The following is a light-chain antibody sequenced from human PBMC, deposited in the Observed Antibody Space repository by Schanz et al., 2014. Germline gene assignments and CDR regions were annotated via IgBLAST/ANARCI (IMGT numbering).Light chain of an antibody. Sequence: EIVLTQSPATLSLSPGERATLSCRASQSVSSYLAWYQQKPGQTPRLLIYDASNRATGIPARFSGIGSGTDFTLTISRLEPEDFAVYYCQQYGSSPLTFGGGTKVEIK. J-gene: IGKJ4*01. V-gene: IGKV3-20*01. CDR1: QSVSSY. CDR2: DAS. CDR3: QQYGSSPLT.